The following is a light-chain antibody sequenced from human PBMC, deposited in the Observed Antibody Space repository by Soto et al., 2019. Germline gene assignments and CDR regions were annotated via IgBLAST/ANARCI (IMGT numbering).Light chain of an antibody. CDR3: QTWGTGIQGV. CDR1: SGHSSYA. V-gene: IGLV4-69*01. Sequence: QSVLTQSPSASASLGASVKLTCTLSSGHSSYAIAWHQQQPEKGPRYLMKLNSDGSHSKGDGIPDRFSGSSSGAERYLTISSLQYEDEADYYCQTWGTGIQGVFGGGTKVTVL. CDR2: LNSDGSH. J-gene: IGLJ2*01.